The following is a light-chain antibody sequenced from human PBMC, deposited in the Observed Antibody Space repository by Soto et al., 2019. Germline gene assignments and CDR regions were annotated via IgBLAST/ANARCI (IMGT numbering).Light chain of an antibody. CDR1: HDITIY. CDR3: QKCDYLPI. J-gene: IGKJ3*01. V-gene: IGKV1-33*01. Sequence: DIQMTQSPSSLAASVGDRVTITCQASHDITIYLNWYQHKTGTAPKLLIYDASIWEAGVPSRFSGSAAGTDFTFTSRSLQPEDVATYYCQKCDYLPIFGPGTTVDFK. CDR2: DAS.